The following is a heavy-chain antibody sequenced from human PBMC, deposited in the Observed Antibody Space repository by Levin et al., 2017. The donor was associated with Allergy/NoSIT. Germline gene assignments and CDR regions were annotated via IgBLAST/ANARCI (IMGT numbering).Heavy chain of an antibody. Sequence: PGGSLRLSCAASGFTFSSYDMHWVRQVTGKGLEWVSGIDTEGDTFYPGSVKGRFTISRENAKNSLYLQMNSLRAGDTAVYYCARNHRSAFDNWGQGTMVTVSS. J-gene: IGHJ3*02. CDR3: ARNHRSAFDN. V-gene: IGHV3-13*04. CDR2: IDTEGDT. CDR1: GFTFSSYD.